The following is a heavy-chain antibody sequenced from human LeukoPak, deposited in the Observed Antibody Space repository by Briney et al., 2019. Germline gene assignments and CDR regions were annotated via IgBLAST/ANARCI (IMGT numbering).Heavy chain of an antibody. Sequence: GGSLRLSCAASGLTFRSYWMHWVRQVPGKGLVWVSRINTDGSIKTYADSVKGRFTISRDNAKNTLYLEMNSLTPADTAVYFCARPPPGQGFDHWGQGTLVTVSS. J-gene: IGHJ4*02. D-gene: IGHD3-10*01. CDR1: GLTFRSYW. CDR2: INTDGSIK. CDR3: ARPPPGQGFDH. V-gene: IGHV3-74*03.